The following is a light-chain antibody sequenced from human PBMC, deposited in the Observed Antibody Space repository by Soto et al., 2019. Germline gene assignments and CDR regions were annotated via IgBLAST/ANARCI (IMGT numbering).Light chain of an antibody. CDR1: QSVSSW. CDR2: KAS. V-gene: IGKV1-5*03. CDR3: QQYNTSPWT. J-gene: IGKJ1*01. Sequence: DIQMTQSPSILSASVGDRVTITCRASQSVSSWLAWYQQKPGKAPKLLIYKASSLESGVPSRFSGSGSGTEFTLTISSLQPDDFATYSCQQYNTSPWTFGQGTRVEIK.